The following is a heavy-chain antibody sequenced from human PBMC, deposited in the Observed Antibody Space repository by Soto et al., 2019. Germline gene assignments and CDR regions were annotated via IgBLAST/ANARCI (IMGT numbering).Heavy chain of an antibody. Sequence: ASVKVSCKASGYTFTSCAMRWVRQAPGQRLEWMGWINAGNGNTKYSQKFQGRVTITRDTSASTAYMELSSLRSEDTAVYYCARERTYFGDYWGQGTLVTVSS. V-gene: IGHV1-3*01. CDR2: INAGNGNT. J-gene: IGHJ4*02. CDR1: GYTFTSCA. CDR3: ARERTYFGDY. D-gene: IGHD3-9*01.